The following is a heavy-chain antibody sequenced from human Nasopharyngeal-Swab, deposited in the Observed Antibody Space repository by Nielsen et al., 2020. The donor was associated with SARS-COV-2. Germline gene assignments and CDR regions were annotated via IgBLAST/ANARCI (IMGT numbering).Heavy chain of an antibody. J-gene: IGHJ4*02. D-gene: IGHD3-22*01. CDR2: ISSSSSYI. Sequence: WIRQPPGKGLEWVSSISSSSSYIYYADSVKGRFTISRDNAKNSLYLQMNSLRAEDTAVYYCARDKSVRNWGQGTLVTVSS. V-gene: IGHV3-21*01. CDR3: ARDKSVRN.